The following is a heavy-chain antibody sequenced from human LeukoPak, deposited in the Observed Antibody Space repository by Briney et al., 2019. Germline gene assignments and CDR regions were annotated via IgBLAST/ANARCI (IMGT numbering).Heavy chain of an antibody. Sequence: SETLSLTCTVSAGSFSNGNYYWSWLRQPPGKALEWIGYIYYTGTTYYIPSLEGRVTISVDTSKNQFSVKLSSVTAADTAVYYCARAGDSSGYYSGMGYFQHWGQGTLVTVSS. D-gene: IGHD3-22*01. CDR2: IYYTGTT. CDR3: ARAGDSSGYYSGMGYFQH. J-gene: IGHJ1*01. V-gene: IGHV4-61*01. CDR1: AGSFSNGNYY.